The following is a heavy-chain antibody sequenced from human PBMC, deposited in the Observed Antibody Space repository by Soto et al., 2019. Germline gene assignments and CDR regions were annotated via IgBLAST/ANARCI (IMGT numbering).Heavy chain of an antibody. CDR2: TYYRSKWYN. CDR3: ALAAADNWGACDS. Sequence: PSQTLLLSCSSTGNSFTWISAAWYWIRQTPSRGLEWLGRTYYRSKWYNDYAVSVKSRITINPDTSKNQFSLQLNSVTPEDTAVYFCALAAADNWGACDSWGQGTMVTVSS. CDR1: GNSFTWISAA. V-gene: IGHV6-1*01. J-gene: IGHJ3*02. D-gene: IGHD6-13*01.